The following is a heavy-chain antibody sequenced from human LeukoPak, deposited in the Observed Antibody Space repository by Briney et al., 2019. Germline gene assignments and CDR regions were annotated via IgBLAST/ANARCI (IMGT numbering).Heavy chain of an antibody. J-gene: IGHJ4*02. CDR3: ARAKLLMRDYFDY. Sequence: ASVKVSCKASGYTFTGYYMHWVRQAPGQGLEWMGWLNPDNGGTNFAQKFQGRVTVTRDTSISTAYMELSRLRSDDTAKYYCARAKLLMRDYFDYWGQGTLVTVSS. CDR1: GYTFTGYY. V-gene: IGHV1-2*02. CDR2: LNPDNGGT. D-gene: IGHD3-16*01.